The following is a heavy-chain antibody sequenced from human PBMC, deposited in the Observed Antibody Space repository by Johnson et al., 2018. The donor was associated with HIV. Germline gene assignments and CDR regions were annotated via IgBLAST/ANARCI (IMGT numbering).Heavy chain of an antibody. Sequence: QMLLVESGGGLVKPGGSLRLSCAPSGFTFSDYYMSWMRQAPGQGLEWVSYIGSSGSTIYYADSVKGRFTISRDNFKNTLFLQMNSLRVEDTAVYYCARAYNYPIWGQGTMLTVSS. CDR2: IGSSGSTI. CDR3: ARAYNYPI. D-gene: IGHD1-1*01. J-gene: IGHJ3*02. V-gene: IGHV3-11*04. CDR1: GFTFSDYY.